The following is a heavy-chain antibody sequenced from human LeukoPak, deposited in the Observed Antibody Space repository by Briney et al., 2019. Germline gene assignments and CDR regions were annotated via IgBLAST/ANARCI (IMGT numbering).Heavy chain of an antibody. CDR2: ISTYNGNT. D-gene: IGHD6-13*01. CDR1: DYTFTSYG. V-gene: IGHV1-18*01. J-gene: IGHJ4*02. Sequence: ASVKVSCKASDYTFTSYGISWVRQAPGQGLEWMEWISTYNGNTNYAQKLQGRVTMTTDTSTSTAYMELRSLRSDDTAMYYCARGGPFSIAAARVYYFDYWGQGTLVTVSS. CDR3: ARGGPFSIAAARVYYFDY.